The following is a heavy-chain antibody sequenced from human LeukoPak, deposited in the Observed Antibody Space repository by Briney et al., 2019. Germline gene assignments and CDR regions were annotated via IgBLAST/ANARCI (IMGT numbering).Heavy chain of an antibody. D-gene: IGHD2-8*01. J-gene: IGHJ4*02. V-gene: IGHV3-21*01. CDR2: ITSSSDYI. Sequence: PGGSLRLSCAASGFTFSTYEMNWVHQAPGKGLEWVSSITSSSDYIYYADSVKGRFTISRDNAKNSLYLQMNSLRAEDTAVYYCARVYAATDFDYWGQGTLVTVSS. CDR1: GFTFSTYE. CDR3: ARVYAATDFDY.